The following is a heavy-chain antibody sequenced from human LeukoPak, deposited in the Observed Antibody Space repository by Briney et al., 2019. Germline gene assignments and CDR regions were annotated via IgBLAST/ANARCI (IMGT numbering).Heavy chain of an antibody. CDR1: GFTVSSNY. V-gene: IGHV3-66*01. CDR3: AVGVAAADLNY. D-gene: IGHD6-13*01. Sequence: PGGSLRLSCAVSGFTVSSNYMSWVRQAPGKGLEWVSVIYSGGTTYYADSVKDRFTISRDNSKHVLYLQMNSLRAEDTAVYYCAVGVAAADLNYWGQGTLVTVSS. CDR2: IYSGGTT. J-gene: IGHJ4*02.